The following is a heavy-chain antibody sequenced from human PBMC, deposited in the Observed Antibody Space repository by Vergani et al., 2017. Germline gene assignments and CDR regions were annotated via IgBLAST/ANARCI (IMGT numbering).Heavy chain of an antibody. Sequence: QVQLVESGGGVVQPGRSLRLSCAASGFTSNQYGMHWVRQAPGKGLEWVAVTWHDGNNKQYADSVKGRFTISRDNSKSTMYLQMNSLRDEDTGVYYCARDFRLRYTRLHPWGQGTLVTVSS. CDR2: TWHDGNNK. J-gene: IGHJ5*02. CDR1: GFTSNQYG. D-gene: IGHD3-16*01. CDR3: ARDFRLRYTRLHP. V-gene: IGHV3-33*01.